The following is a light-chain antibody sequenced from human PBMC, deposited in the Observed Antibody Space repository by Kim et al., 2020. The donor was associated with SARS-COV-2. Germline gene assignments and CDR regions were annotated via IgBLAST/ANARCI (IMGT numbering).Light chain of an antibody. Sequence: DIQMTQSPSSLAASVGDRVTIICRASQSINTYLNWYQQKPDKAPKLLIYAASTLQSGVPSRFSGSGSGTDFTLTISSLPPEDFATYYWQQSHTAPLLTVRGGTKLEI. CDR1: QSINTY. CDR2: AAS. V-gene: IGKV1-39*01. CDR3: QQSHTAPLLT. J-gene: IGKJ4*01.